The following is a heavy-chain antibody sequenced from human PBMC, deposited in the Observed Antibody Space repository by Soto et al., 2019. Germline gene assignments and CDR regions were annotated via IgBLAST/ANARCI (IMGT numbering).Heavy chain of an antibody. J-gene: IGHJ4*02. D-gene: IGHD4-4*01. CDR1: GFTFSSHA. Sequence: PGGSLRLSCAASGFTFSSHAMNWVRQAPGKGLEWVALIWNAGNNKYYTDAGSVKGRFTISRDKSRNTLYLEMNSVRADDTAVYYCARGPAYRNFGYFDYWGQGTLVTVSS. V-gene: IGHV3-33*01. CDR3: ARGPAYRNFGYFDY. CDR2: IWNAGNNK.